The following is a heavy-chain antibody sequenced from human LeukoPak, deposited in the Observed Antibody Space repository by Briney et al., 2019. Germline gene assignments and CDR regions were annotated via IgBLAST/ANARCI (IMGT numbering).Heavy chain of an antibody. CDR3: ARVSWIQLWYPFDY. CDR2: ISYDGSNK. J-gene: IGHJ4*02. Sequence: GGSLRLSCAASGFTFSSYAMHWVRQAPGKGLEWVAVISYDGSNKYYADSVKGRFTISRDNSKNTLYLQMNSLRAEDTAVYYCARVSWIQLWYPFDYWGQGTLVTVSS. V-gene: IGHV3-30-3*01. CDR1: GFTFSSYA. D-gene: IGHD5-18*01.